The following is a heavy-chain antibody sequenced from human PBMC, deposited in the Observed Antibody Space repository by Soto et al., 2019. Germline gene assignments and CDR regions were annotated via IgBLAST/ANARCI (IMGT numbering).Heavy chain of an antibody. V-gene: IGHV3-9*01. D-gene: IGHD2-8*02. CDR3: VKDIGASGAYWYFDL. J-gene: IGHJ2*01. CDR1: GFTFDDFA. Sequence: EMQLVESEGGLVQPGRSLRLSCAASGFTFDDFAMHWVRQAPGKGLEWVSGINWNSGDIDYADSVRGRFTISRDNAKNALYLQMNSLRAEDAAFYYCVKDIGASGAYWYFDLWGRGTLVTVSS. CDR2: INWNSGDI.